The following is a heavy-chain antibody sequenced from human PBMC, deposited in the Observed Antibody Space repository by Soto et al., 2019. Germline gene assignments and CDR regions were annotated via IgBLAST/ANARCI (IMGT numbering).Heavy chain of an antibody. D-gene: IGHD3-22*01. CDR2: IIPIFGTA. CDR1: GGTFSSYA. V-gene: IGHV1-69*13. J-gene: IGHJ4*02. Sequence: SVKVSCKASGGTFSSYAISWVRQAPGQGLEWMGGIIPIFGTANYAQKFQGRVTITADESTSTAYMELSSLRSEDTAVYYCARVPGGSSGYYAVGYFDYWGQGTLVTVSS. CDR3: ARVPGGSSGYYAVGYFDY.